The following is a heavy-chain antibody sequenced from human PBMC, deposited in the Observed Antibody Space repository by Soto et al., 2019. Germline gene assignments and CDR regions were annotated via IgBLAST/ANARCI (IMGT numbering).Heavy chain of an antibody. V-gene: IGHV4-4*07. CDR1: GASLSSYS. CDR3: ATTFVGDCSSTSCPQGDYYYGMDV. J-gene: IGHJ6*02. D-gene: IGHD2-2*01. Sequence: SETLSLTCTVFGASLSSYSWNWIRQPAGKGLEWIGRIYVGGSTNYIPSLKGRVTMFLDTSKNHFSLNLDSVTAADTAVYYCATTFVGDCSSTSCPQGDYYYGMDVWGQGTTVTVSS. CDR2: IYVGGST.